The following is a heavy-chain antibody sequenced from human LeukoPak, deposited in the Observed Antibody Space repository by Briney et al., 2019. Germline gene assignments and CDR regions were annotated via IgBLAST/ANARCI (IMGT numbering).Heavy chain of an antibody. CDR1: GSTFTGYY. D-gene: IGHD1-26*01. Sequence: GASVKVSCKAPGSTFTGYYMHWVRQAPGQWLEWMGRINPNSGGTNYAQKFQGRVTMTRDTSISTAYMELSRLRSDDTAVYYCARENIVGETDWFYPWGQGTLVTVSS. V-gene: IGHV1-2*06. J-gene: IGHJ5*02. CDR3: ARENIVGETDWFYP. CDR2: INPNSGGT.